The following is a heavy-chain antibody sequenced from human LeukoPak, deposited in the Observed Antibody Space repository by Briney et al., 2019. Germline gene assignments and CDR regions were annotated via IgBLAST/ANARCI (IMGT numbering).Heavy chain of an antibody. CDR1: GYTFTSYG. CDR3: AREDYYDSSGYYQRNPTNWFDP. Sequence: GASVKVSCKASGYTFTSYGISWVRQAPGQGLEWMGWISAYNGNTNYAQKLQGRVTMTTDTSTSTAYMELRSLRSDDTAVYYCAREDYYDSSGYYQRNPTNWFDPWGQGTLVTVSS. CDR2: ISAYNGNT. J-gene: IGHJ5*02. V-gene: IGHV1-18*01. D-gene: IGHD3-22*01.